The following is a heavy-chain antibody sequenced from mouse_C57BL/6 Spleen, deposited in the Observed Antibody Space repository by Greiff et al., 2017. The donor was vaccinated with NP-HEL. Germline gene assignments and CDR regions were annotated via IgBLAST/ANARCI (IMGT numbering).Heavy chain of an antibody. D-gene: IGHD1-1*01. CDR1: GFNIKDDY. V-gene: IGHV14-4*01. CDR3: TTLLPNYFDY. Sequence: EVQLRQSGAELVRPGASVKLSCTASGFNIKDDYMHWVKQRPEQGLEWIGWIDPENGDTEYASKFQGKATITADTSSNTAYLQLSSLTSEDTAVYYCTTLLPNYFDYWGQGTTLTVSS. J-gene: IGHJ2*01. CDR2: IDPENGDT.